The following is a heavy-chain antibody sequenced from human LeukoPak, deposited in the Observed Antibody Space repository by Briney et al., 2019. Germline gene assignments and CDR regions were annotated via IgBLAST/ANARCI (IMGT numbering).Heavy chain of an antibody. Sequence: GGSLRLSCAASGFTFSSYGMSWVRQAPGKGLEWVSYISSSGSTMYYTDSVKGRFTISRDNAKDSLYLQMNSLRAEDTAVYYCAREASGAVGELIDYWGQGTLVTVSS. J-gene: IGHJ4*02. V-gene: IGHV3-48*04. CDR1: GFTFSSYG. CDR2: ISSSGSTM. CDR3: AREASGAVGELIDY. D-gene: IGHD3-10*01.